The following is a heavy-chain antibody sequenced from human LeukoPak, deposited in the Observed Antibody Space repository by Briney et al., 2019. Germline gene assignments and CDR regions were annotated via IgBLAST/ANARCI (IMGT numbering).Heavy chain of an antibody. Sequence: SETLSLTCTVSGGSISSYFWSWIRQPPGKGLEWIGYISYRGSTNYNPSLKSRVTISVDTSKTQFSLNLSSVTAADTAVYYCARDNGADYIGNAFDIWGPGTVVTVSS. J-gene: IGHJ3*02. CDR1: GGSISSYF. V-gene: IGHV4-59*01. D-gene: IGHD4/OR15-4a*01. CDR2: ISYRGST. CDR3: ARDNGADYIGNAFDI.